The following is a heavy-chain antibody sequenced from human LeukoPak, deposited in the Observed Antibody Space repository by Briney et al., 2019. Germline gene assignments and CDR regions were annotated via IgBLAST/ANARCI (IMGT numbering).Heavy chain of an antibody. CDR1: GYTFTGYY. CDR3: ARVGRSGSYYRYFDY. J-gene: IGHJ4*02. Sequence: ASVKVSCKASGYTFTGYYMHWVRQAPGQGLEWMGWINPNSGGTNYAQKFQGWVTMTRDTSIGTAYMELSRLRSDDTAVYYCARVGRSGSYYRYFDYWGQGTLVTVSS. CDR2: INPNSGGT. D-gene: IGHD3-10*01. V-gene: IGHV1-2*04.